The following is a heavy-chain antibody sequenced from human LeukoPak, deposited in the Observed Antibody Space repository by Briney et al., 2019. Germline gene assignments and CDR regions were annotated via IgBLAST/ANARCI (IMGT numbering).Heavy chain of an antibody. CDR1: GYTFTSYY. V-gene: IGHV1-46*01. Sequence: ASVKVSRKASGYTFTSYYMHWVRQAPGQGLEWMGIINPSGGSTSYAQKFQGRVTMTRDTSTSTVYMELSSLRSEDTAVYYCARDNCSSTSCYTNNWFDPWGQGTLVTVSS. CDR2: INPSGGST. D-gene: IGHD2-2*02. J-gene: IGHJ5*02. CDR3: ARDNCSSTSCYTNNWFDP.